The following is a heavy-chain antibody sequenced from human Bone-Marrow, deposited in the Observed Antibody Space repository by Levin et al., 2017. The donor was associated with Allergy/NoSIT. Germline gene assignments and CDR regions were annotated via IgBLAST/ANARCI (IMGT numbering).Heavy chain of an antibody. V-gene: IGHV3-30*18. CDR3: ANGVVAATRLTGVNYYYYYMDV. CDR2: ISYDGSNK. CDR1: GFTFSSYG. J-gene: IGHJ6*03. Sequence: PGGSLRLSCAASGFTFSSYGMHWVRQAPGKGLEWVAVISYDGSNKYYADSVKGRFTISRDNSKNTLYLQMNSLRAEDTAVYYCANGVVAATRLTGVNYYYYYMDVWGKGTTVTVSS. D-gene: IGHD2-15*01.